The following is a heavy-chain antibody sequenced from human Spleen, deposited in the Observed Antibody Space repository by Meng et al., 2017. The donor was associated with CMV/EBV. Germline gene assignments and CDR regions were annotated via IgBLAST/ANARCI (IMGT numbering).Heavy chain of an antibody. V-gene: IGHV3-53*01. D-gene: IGHD3-22*01. CDR1: GFTVSSNY. Sequence: GGSLRLSCAASGFTVSSNYMSWVRQAPGKGLEWVSVIYSGGSTYYADSVKGRFTISRDNSKNTLYLKMNSLRAEDTAVYYCARVLASSGHVCHHYFYGLDVWGQGTTVTVSS. CDR2: IYSGGST. J-gene: IGHJ6*02. CDR3: ARVLASSGHVCHHYFYGLDV.